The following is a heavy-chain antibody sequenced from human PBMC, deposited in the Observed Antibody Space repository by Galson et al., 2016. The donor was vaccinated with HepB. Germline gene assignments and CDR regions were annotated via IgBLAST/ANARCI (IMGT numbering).Heavy chain of an antibody. CDR2: VIPGLGAT. Sequence: SVKVSCKVSGNTLIGHGISWVRQAPGQGPEWMGGVIPGLGATDYAQTFQDRVTITADEATSTVYLEMRSLRSEDTAVYYCARAVIRGVLQYHFDYWGQGTLVTVSS. CDR1: GNTLIGHG. J-gene: IGHJ4*02. CDR3: ARAVIRGVLQYHFDY. D-gene: IGHD3-10*01. V-gene: IGHV1-69*13.